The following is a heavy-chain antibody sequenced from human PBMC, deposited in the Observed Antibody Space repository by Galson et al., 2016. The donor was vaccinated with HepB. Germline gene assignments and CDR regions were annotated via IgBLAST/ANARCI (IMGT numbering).Heavy chain of an antibody. D-gene: IGHD1-26*01. CDR2: IWYDGSKK. CDR1: GFTFNRYG. V-gene: IGHV3-33*01. J-gene: IGHJ6*04. CDR3: ARDSAEEGRRGHYYGMDV. Sequence: SLRLSCAASGFTFNRYGMHWVRQAPGKGLEWVAVIWYDGSKKYYADSVKGRFIISRDNSENMVYLQMNTLRVEDTAVYYCARDSAEEGRRGHYYGMDVWGKGTTVTVSS.